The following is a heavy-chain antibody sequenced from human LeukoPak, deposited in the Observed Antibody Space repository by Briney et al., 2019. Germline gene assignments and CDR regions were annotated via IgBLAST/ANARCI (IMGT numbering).Heavy chain of an antibody. CDR3: ARVLVERGYYFDY. V-gene: IGHV4-4*07. J-gene: IGHJ4*02. CDR1: GGSISSYY. CDR2: IYTSGST. D-gene: IGHD2-8*01. Sequence: SETLSLTCTVSGGSISSYYWSWIRQPAGKGLEWIGCIYTSGSTSYNPSLKSRVTISVDKSKNQFSLKLSSVTAADTAVYYCARVLVERGYYFDYWGQGTLVTVSS.